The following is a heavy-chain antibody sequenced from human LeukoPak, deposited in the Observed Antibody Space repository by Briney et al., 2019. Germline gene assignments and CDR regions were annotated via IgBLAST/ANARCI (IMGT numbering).Heavy chain of an antibody. CDR2: ISPNIGGT. D-gene: IGHD3-10*01. CDR3: TVWFGELTH. V-gene: IGHV1-2*02. Sequence: GASVKVSCKASGYTFTDYNIHWVRQAPGRGLEWMGWISPNIGGTNYAQKFQGRVTMTRDTSITTAYMELSRLRSDDTAMYYCTVWFGELTHWGQGTLVTVSS. J-gene: IGHJ4*02. CDR1: GYTFTDYN.